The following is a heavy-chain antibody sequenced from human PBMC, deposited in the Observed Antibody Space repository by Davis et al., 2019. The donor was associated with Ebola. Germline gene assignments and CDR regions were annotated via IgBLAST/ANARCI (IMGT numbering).Heavy chain of an antibody. CDR1: GFSVSANY. CDR3: ERALGGDWFDP. V-gene: IGHV3-53*01. J-gene: IGHJ5*02. CDR2: IYSGGST. Sequence: GGSLRLSCAASGFSVSANYMIWVRQAPGKGLEWVSVIYSGGSTYFADSVKGRFTISRDNSKNTLYLQMNSLRAEETAVYYWERALGGDWFDPWGQGTLVTVSS. D-gene: IGHD2-21*01.